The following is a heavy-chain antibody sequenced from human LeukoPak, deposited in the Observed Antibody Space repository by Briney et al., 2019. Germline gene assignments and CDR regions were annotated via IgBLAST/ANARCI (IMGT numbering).Heavy chain of an antibody. J-gene: IGHJ6*03. CDR1: GFTFDDYG. CDR3: ARVESSTWLVYYYYYMDV. CDR2: IKQDGSEK. V-gene: IGHV3-7*01. D-gene: IGHD6-13*01. Sequence: PGGSLRLSCAASGFTFDDYGMSWVRQAPGKGLEWVANIKQDGSEKYYVDSVKGRFTISRDNAKNSLYLQMNSLRAEDTAVYYCARVESSTWLVYYYYYMDVWGKGTTVTVSS.